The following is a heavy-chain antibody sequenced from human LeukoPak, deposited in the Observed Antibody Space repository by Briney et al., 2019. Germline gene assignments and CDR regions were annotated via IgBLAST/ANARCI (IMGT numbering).Heavy chain of an antibody. D-gene: IGHD6-19*01. CDR2: IKRDGSRT. CDR3: ARGRSSGWPYYFDY. V-gene: IGHV3-74*01. J-gene: IGHJ4*02. Sequence: GGSLRLSCAASGFTFSNYWMHWVRQAPGKGLVWVSRIKRDGSRTDYADSVKGRFTISRDNAKNTLYQQMNSLRAEDTAVYYCARGRSSGWPYYFDYWGQGTLVTVSS. CDR1: GFTFSNYW.